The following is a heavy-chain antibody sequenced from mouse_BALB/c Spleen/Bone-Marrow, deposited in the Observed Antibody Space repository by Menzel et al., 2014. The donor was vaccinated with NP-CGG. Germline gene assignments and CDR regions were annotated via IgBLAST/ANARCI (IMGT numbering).Heavy chain of an antibody. CDR3: APYYGNYGFAY. Sequence: EVMLVESGAELVRPGALVKLSCKGSGFNIKDYYMHRVKQRPEQGLEWIGWIDPENGYTIFDPKFQGKASITADTSSNTAYLQLSSLTSEDTAVYYCAPYYGNYGFAYWGQGTLVTVSA. V-gene: IGHV14-1*02. CDR1: GFNIKDYY. D-gene: IGHD2-10*01. J-gene: IGHJ3*01. CDR2: IDPENGYT.